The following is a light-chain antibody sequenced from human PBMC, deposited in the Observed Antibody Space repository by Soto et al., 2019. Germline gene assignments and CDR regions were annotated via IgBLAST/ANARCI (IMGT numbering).Light chain of an antibody. J-gene: IGKJ5*01. CDR1: QSVSSN. Sequence: IFMPQSPATLSASPGATATLSCKPSQSVSSNLAWYQQKPGQAPRLLIYGASTRATGIPARFSGSGSGTEFTLTISSLQSEDFAVYYCQQYNNWPPITFGQGTRLE. CDR3: QQYNNWPPIT. CDR2: GAS. V-gene: IGKV3-15*01.